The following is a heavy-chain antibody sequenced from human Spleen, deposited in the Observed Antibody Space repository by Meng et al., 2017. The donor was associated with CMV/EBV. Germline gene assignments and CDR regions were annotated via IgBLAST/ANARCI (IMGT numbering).Heavy chain of an antibody. CDR1: TFTSYA. Sequence: TFTSYAIIWVRQAPGQGLEWMGGIIPIFGTANYAQKFQGRVTITTDESTSTAYMELSSLRSEDTAVYYCARTPYCSGGSCYRWYFDYWGQGTLVTVSS. D-gene: IGHD2-15*01. J-gene: IGHJ4*02. V-gene: IGHV1-69*05. CDR3: ARTPYCSGGSCYRWYFDY. CDR2: IIPIFGTA.